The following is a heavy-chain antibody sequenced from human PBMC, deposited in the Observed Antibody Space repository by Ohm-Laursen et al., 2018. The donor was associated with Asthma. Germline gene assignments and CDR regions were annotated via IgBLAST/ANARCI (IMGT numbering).Heavy chain of an antibody. J-gene: IGHJ4*02. CDR2: GGSYYDGGLK. Sequence: SLRLSCAASGFTFRSYAMHWVRQAPGKGLEWVAVGGSYYDGGLKYYADSVNGRFTVSRDDSKNTLYLQMNSLRPDDTAVYYCASDVMEWYLPAFDFWGQGTLVTVSS. CDR1: GFTFRSYA. CDR3: ASDVMEWYLPAFDF. V-gene: IGHV3-30-3*01. D-gene: IGHD3-3*01.